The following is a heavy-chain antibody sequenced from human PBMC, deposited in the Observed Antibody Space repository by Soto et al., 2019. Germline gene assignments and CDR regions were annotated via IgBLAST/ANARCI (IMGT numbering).Heavy chain of an antibody. CDR3: AKDRGDYVFDY. D-gene: IGHD4-17*01. Sequence: LRLSCAASGFTFSSYGMHWVRQAPGKGLEWVAVISYDGSNKYYADSVKGRFTISRDNSKNTLYLQMNSLRAEDTAVYYCAKDRGDYVFDYWGQGTLVTVSS. CDR2: ISYDGSNK. J-gene: IGHJ4*02. V-gene: IGHV3-30*18. CDR1: GFTFSSYG.